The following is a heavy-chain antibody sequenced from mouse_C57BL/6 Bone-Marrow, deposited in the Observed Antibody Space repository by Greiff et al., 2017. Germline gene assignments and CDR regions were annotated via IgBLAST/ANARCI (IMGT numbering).Heavy chain of an antibody. V-gene: IGHV1-50*01. D-gene: IGHD1-1*01. CDR3: ASLATTVVASGDY. J-gene: IGHJ2*01. Sequence: QVQLQQPGAELVKPGASVKLSCKASGYTFTSYRMQWVKQRPGQGLEWIGEIDPSDSYTNYKQTFKGKATLTVDTSSSTAYMQLSSLTSADSACDCCASLATTVVASGDYWGTGTTLTVSS. CDR2: IDPSDSYT. CDR1: GYTFTSYR.